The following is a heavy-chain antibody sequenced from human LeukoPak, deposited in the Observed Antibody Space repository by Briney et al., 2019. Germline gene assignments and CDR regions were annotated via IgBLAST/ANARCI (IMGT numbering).Heavy chain of an antibody. Sequence: PSGTLSLTCAVYGGSFSGYYWSWIRQPPGKGLEWIGEINNSGSSNYNPSLKSRVTISVETSKNQFSLKLSSVSAADTAVYYCARRRRIVGATPGAFDIWGEGTMVTVST. CDR1: GGSFSGYY. D-gene: IGHD1-26*01. CDR3: ARRRRIVGATPGAFDI. CDR2: INNSGSS. V-gene: IGHV4-34*01. J-gene: IGHJ3*02.